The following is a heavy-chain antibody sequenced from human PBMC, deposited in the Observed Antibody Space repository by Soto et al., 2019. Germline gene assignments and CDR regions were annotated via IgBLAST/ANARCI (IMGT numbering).Heavy chain of an antibody. CDR3: AREYCSSTSCYYYYGMDV. CDR2: ISYDGSNK. J-gene: IGHJ6*02. Sequence: QVQLVESGGGVVQPGRSLRLSCAASGFTFSSYAMHWVRRAPGKGLEWVAGISYDGSNKYYADSVKGRFTISRDNSKNTLYLQMNSLRAEDTAVYYCAREYCSSTSCYYYYGMDVWGQGTTVTVSS. D-gene: IGHD2-2*01. V-gene: IGHV3-30-3*01. CDR1: GFTFSSYA.